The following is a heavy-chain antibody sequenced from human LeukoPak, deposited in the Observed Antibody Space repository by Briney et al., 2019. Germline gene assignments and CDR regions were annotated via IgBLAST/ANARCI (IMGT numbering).Heavy chain of an antibody. D-gene: IGHD3-10*01. CDR1: GFTFSDYY. CDR2: ISSSSSYT. CDR3: AKDHLGANYYGSGV. V-gene: IGHV3-11*05. Sequence: GGSLRLSCAASGFTFSDYYMSWIRQAPGKGLEWVSYISSSSSYTNYADSVKGRFTISRDNAKNSLYLQMNSLRAEDTAVYYCAKDHLGANYYGSGVWGQGTLVTVSS. J-gene: IGHJ4*02.